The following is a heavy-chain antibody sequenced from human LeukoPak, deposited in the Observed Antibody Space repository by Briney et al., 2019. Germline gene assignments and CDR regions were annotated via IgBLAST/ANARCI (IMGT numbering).Heavy chain of an antibody. Sequence: SQTLSLTCTVSGGSISSGSYYWSWIRQPAGKGLEWIGRIYTSGSTNYNPSLKSRVTISVDTSKNQFSLKLSSVTAADTAVYYCARRWEWELLRWGQGTLVTVSS. V-gene: IGHV4-61*02. J-gene: IGHJ4*02. CDR3: ARRWEWELLR. CDR1: GGSISSGSYY. CDR2: IYTSGST. D-gene: IGHD1-26*01.